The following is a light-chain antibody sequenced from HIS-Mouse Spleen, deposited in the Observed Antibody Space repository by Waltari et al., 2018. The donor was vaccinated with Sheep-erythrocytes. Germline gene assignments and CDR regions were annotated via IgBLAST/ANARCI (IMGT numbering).Light chain of an antibody. J-gene: IGLJ2*01. CDR2: QDN. CDR1: KLGDKY. CDR3: QAWDSSTEV. Sequence: SYELTQPPSVSVSPGQTASITCSGDKLGDKYACWYQQKPGQSPVLVIYQDNKRPPGIPERFSGSNSGNTATLTISGTQAMDEADYYCQAWDSSTEVFGGGTKLTVL. V-gene: IGLV3-1*01.